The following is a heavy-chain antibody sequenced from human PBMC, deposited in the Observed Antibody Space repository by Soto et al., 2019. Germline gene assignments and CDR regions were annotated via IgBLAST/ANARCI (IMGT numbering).Heavy chain of an antibody. CDR3: ARHSVYCTNGVCFIYGMDV. V-gene: IGHV5-51*01. CDR1: GYSFTSYW. D-gene: IGHD2-8*01. Sequence: GESLKISCNGSGYSFTSYWIGWVRQMPGKGLGWMGIIYPGDSDTRYSPSFQGQVTISADKSISTAYLQWSSLKASDTAMYYCARHSVYCTNGVCFIYGMDVWGQGTTVTVSS. J-gene: IGHJ6*02. CDR2: IYPGDSDT.